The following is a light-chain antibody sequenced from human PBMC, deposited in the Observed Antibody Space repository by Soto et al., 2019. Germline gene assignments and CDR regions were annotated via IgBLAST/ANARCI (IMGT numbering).Light chain of an antibody. CDR1: QGVRNY. CDR2: GAS. V-gene: IGKV1-27*01. J-gene: IGKJ1*01. CDR3: QKYDRTPWT. Sequence: QMPQSPSSLSASVGDRVTLTCRASQGVRNYLAWYQQTPGKVPKLLIYGASTLQSGVPSRFSGSESGTDSTLTMRCMQPEDVATNCRQKYDRTPWTCGEGTKGDIK.